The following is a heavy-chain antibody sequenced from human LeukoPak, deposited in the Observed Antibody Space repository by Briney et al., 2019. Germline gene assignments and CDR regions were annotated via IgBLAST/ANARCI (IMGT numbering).Heavy chain of an antibody. CDR3: ARLPNSGADLTWFDP. CDR2: IYPGDSDT. V-gene: IGHV5-51*01. Sequence: GESLKISCNGSGYSFTSYWIGWVRQMPGKGLEWMGIIYPGDSDTRYSPSFQGQVTISADKSISTAYLQWNSLKASDTAMYYCARLPNSGADLTWFDPWGQGTLVTVSS. CDR1: GYSFTSYW. J-gene: IGHJ5*02. D-gene: IGHD3-10*01.